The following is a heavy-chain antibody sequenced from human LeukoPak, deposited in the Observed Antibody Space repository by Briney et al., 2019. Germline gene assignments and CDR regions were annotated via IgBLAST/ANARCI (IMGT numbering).Heavy chain of an antibody. CDR1: GFTFNSYN. D-gene: IGHD2/OR15-2a*01. Sequence: PGGSLRLSCAASGFTFNSYNMNWVRQAPGKGLEWISYISGSSSTIYYADSVKGRFSISRDNAKNSLYLQMNSLRAEDTAVYYCARDWNVMDFWGRASLVTVSS. CDR3: ARDWNVMDF. J-gene: IGHJ4*02. CDR2: ISGSSSTI. V-gene: IGHV3-48*01.